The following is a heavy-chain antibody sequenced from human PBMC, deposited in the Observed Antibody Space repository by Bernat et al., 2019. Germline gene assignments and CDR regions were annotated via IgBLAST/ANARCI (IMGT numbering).Heavy chain of an antibody. CDR3: ARGYRGRYNYGALIDY. D-gene: IGHD1-20*01. Sequence: EVQLVESGAGLVKPGGSLRPSCAASGFTFSSYSMNWVRQAPGKVLEWVSSISSSSSYMCDGDAVKGHYNKPRVNAKKKLYLQTDYLRDEDTAVYYCARGYRGRYNYGALIDYWGQGTLVTVSS. CDR1: GFTFSSYS. CDR2: ISSSSSYM. V-gene: IGHV3-21*01. J-gene: IGHJ4*02.